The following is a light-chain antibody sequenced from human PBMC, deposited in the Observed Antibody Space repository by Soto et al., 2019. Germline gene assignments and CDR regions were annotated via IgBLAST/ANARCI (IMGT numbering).Light chain of an antibody. Sequence: DIQMTQSPSSLSASVGDRVTITCQASQDISNYLNWYQQKPGKAPKLLIYAASSLQSGVPSRFSGSGSGTDFTLTISSLQPEDFATYYCQHRTFGQGTRLEIK. CDR2: AAS. J-gene: IGKJ5*01. CDR3: QHRT. CDR1: QDISNY. V-gene: IGKV1-39*01.